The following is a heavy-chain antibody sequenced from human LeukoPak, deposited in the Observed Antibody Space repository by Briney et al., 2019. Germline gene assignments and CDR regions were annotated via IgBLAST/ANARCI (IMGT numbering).Heavy chain of an antibody. J-gene: IGHJ6*01. Sequence: GGSLRLSCEASGFTFSAYAMTWVRQAPGKGLEWVSSIGSDSKPHYSESVKGRFAISRDNSKNIPFLHLASLRAENTALYYGARDLHYYVAMEVSGEGATVTVSS. V-gene: IGHV3-23*01. CDR2: IGSDSKP. D-gene: IGHD3-10*02. CDR1: GFTFSAYA. CDR3: ARDLHYYVAMEV.